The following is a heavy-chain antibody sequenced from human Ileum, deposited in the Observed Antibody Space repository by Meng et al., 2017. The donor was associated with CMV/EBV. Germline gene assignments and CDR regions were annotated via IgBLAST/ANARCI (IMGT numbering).Heavy chain of an antibody. V-gene: IGHV3-23*01. CDR2: IVGGGGSRT. Sequence: GESLKISCATSGFTFSNYAMSWVRQAPGKGLEWVAAIVGGGGSRTYYADSGKGRVTISRDTSQNTLYLQIHSPRVEDSAVYYCVKRAYCDGGECYTLNYYYYAVDVWGQGTTVTVSS. D-gene: IGHD2-8*02. J-gene: IGHJ6*02. CDR1: GFTFSNYA. CDR3: VKRAYCDGGECYTLNYYYYAVDV.